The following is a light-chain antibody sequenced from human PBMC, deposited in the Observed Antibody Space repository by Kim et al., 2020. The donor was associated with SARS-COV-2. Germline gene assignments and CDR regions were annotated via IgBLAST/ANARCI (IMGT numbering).Light chain of an antibody. CDR2: GAS. V-gene: IGKV3-15*01. CDR1: QSISSN. Sequence: SPGERVTRSGRASQSISSNLAWYQQKPGQATRHLISGASTRATNIPSRFSGSGSGREFTLTITTLQSEDFAIYYCQQYSDWRPITFGQGTRLEIK. CDR3: QQYSDWRPIT. J-gene: IGKJ5*01.